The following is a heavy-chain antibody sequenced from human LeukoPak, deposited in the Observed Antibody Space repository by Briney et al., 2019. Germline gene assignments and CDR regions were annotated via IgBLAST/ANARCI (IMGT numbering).Heavy chain of an antibody. CDR3: ATVGAAAGPYLYYFDH. D-gene: IGHD6-13*01. J-gene: IGHJ4*02. CDR2: FDPEDGET. Sequence: ASVKVSCKVSGYTLTELSMHWVRQAPGKGLEWMGGFDPEDGETIYAQKFQGRVTMTEDTSTDTAYMELSSLRSEGTAVYYCATVGAAAGPYLYYFDHWGQGTLVTVSS. CDR1: GYTLTELS. V-gene: IGHV1-24*01.